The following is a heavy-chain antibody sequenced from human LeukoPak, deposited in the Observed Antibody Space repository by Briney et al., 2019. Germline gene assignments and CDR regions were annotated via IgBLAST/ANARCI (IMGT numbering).Heavy chain of an antibody. V-gene: IGHV7-4-1*02. J-gene: IGHJ4*02. CDR1: GYTFTSYA. CDR2: INTNTGNP. Sequence: ASVKVSCKASGYTFTSYAMNWVRQAPGQGLEWMGWINTNTGNPTYAQGFTGRFVFSLGTSVSTAYLQISSLKAEDTAVYYCARDLMVRGVIEEHFDYWGQGTLVTVSS. D-gene: IGHD3-10*01. CDR3: ARDLMVRGVIEEHFDY.